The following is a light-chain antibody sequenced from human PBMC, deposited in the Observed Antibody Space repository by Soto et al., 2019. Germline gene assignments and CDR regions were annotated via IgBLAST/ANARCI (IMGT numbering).Light chain of an antibody. CDR1: QGISSY. V-gene: IGKV1-9*01. Sequence: IQLTQSPSSLSASVGDRVTITCRASQGISSYLAWYQQKPGKAPELLIYAASTLQSGVPSRFSGSGSGTDFTLTISSLQPEDCATYCCQQLNRFPPTFGPGTKVDIK. CDR2: AAS. J-gene: IGKJ3*01. CDR3: QQLNRFPPT.